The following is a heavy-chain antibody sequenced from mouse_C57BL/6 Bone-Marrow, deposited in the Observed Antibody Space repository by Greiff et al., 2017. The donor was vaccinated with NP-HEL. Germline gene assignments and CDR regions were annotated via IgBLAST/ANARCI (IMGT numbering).Heavy chain of an antibody. CDR1: GYSITSDY. V-gene: IGHV3-8*01. CDR3: ARYDDGYYWYFDV. CDR2: ISYSGST. J-gene: IGHJ1*03. Sequence: EVKVVESGPGLAKPSQTLSLTCSVTGYSITSDYWNWIRKFPGNKLEYMGYISYSGSTYYNPSLKSRISITRDTSKNQYYLQLNSVTTEDTATYYCARYDDGYYWYFDVWGTGTTVTVSS. D-gene: IGHD2-3*01.